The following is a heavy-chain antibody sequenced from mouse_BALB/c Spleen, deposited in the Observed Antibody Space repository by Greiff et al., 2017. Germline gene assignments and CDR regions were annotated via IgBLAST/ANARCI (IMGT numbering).Heavy chain of an antibody. CDR2: INPSSGYT. CDR3: ARGGYYRYDFAY. V-gene: IGHV1-4*01. D-gene: IGHD2-14*01. CDR1: GYTFTSYT. Sequence: QVQLKQSGAELARPGASVKMSCKASGYTFTSYTMHWVKQRPGQGLEWIGYINPSSGYTNYNQKFKDKATLTADKSSSTAYMQLSSLTSEDSAVYYCARGGYYRYDFAYWGQGTLVTVSA. J-gene: IGHJ3*01.